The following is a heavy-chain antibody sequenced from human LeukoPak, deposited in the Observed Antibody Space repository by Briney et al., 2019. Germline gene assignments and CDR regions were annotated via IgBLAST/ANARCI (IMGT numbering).Heavy chain of an antibody. V-gene: IGHV1-2*02. D-gene: IGHD5-18*01. CDR1: GYSFNTYY. CDR2: INTDSGGT. CDR3: ARVLAGGDVDTSH. Sequence: ASVKVSCKASGYSFNTYYMNWVRQAPGQGLEWLGWINTDSGGTNYAQKFQGRVTMTRDTSISTAYMELSRLRSDDTAVYYCARVLAGGDVDTSHWGQGTLVTVSS. J-gene: IGHJ4*02.